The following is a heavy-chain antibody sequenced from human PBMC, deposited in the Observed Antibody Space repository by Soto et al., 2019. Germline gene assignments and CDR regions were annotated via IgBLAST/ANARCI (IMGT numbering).Heavy chain of an antibody. CDR3: AVEGPPSTTYIMDV. D-gene: IGHD3-3*01. CDR1: GFTFSSYG. J-gene: IGHJ6*02. Sequence: GGSLRLSCAASGFTFSSYGMHWVRQAPGKGLEWVAIIWYDGSNKYFADSVKGRFTISRDNSKNTLYLQMNSLRVEDTAVYYCAVEGPPSTTYIMDVWGQGTTVTVSS. V-gene: IGHV3-33*01. CDR2: IWYDGSNK.